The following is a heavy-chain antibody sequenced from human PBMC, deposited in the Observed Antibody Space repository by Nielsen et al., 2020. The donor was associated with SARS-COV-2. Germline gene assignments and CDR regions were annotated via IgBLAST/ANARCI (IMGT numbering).Heavy chain of an antibody. V-gene: IGHV1-69*13. CDR2: IIPIFGTA. CDR1: GGTFSSYA. CDR3: ARDPARPNLSYGMDV. J-gene: IGHJ6*02. Sequence: SVKVSCKASGGTFSSYATSWVRQAPGQGLEWMGGIIPIFGTANYAQKFQGRVTITADESTSTAYMELSSLRSEDTAVYYCARDPARPNLSYGMDVWGQGTTVTVSS. D-gene: IGHD6-6*01.